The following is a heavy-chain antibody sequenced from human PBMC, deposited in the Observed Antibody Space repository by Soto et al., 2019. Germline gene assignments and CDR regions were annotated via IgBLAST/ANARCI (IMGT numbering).Heavy chain of an antibody. Sequence: SGGGLVQPGRSLRLSCAASGFNFDDYAMHWVRQAPGKNMEWVSGISWEGGSVGYADSVKGRFTISRDNAKNSLYLEMNSLRSEDTALYYCARDHDEDFGYDLDYMNYWGQGTLVTVSS. D-gene: IGHD5-12*01. V-gene: IGHV3-9*01. CDR2: ISWEGGSV. CDR1: GFNFDDYA. J-gene: IGHJ4*02. CDR3: ARDHDEDFGYDLDYMNY.